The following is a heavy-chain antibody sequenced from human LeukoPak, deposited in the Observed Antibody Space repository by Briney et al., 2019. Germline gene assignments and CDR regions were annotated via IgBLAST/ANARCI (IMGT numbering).Heavy chain of an antibody. Sequence: PSETLSLTCAVYGGSFSGYYWSWIRQPPGKGLEWIGEINHSGSTNYNPSLKSRVTISVDTSKNQFSLKLSSVTAADTAVYYCARQVRGYSYGRTDYWGQGTLVTVSS. D-gene: IGHD5-18*01. CDR2: INHSGST. CDR1: GGSFSGYY. J-gene: IGHJ4*02. V-gene: IGHV4-34*01. CDR3: ARQVRGYSYGRTDY.